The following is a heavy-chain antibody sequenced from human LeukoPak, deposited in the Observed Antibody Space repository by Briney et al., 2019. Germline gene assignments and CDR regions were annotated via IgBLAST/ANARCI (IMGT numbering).Heavy chain of an antibody. J-gene: IGHJ4*02. CDR3: ARVGPHIVVVIAIGMESWYYFDY. V-gene: IGHV1-18*01. Sequence: ASVKVSCKASGYTFTSYGISWVRQAPGQGLEWMGWISAYNGNTNYAQKLQGRVTMTTDTSTSTAYMELRSLRSDDTAVYNCARVGPHIVVVIAIGMESWYYFDYWGQGTLVTVSS. CDR2: ISAYNGNT. D-gene: IGHD2-21*01. CDR1: GYTFTSYG.